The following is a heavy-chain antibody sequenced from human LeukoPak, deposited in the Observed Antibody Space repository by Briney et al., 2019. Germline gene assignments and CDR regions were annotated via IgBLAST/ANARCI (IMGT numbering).Heavy chain of an antibody. Sequence: GESLKISCKGSGYSFNTYWIGWVRQMPVKGLEWMGIIYPGDSDTKYSQPFQGQVTISADKSISTAYLQWSSLKASDTAMYYCARPQAFGLTSMNALDIWGQGTMVTVS. J-gene: IGHJ3*02. V-gene: IGHV5-51*01. CDR1: GYSFNTYW. CDR2: IYPGDSDT. D-gene: IGHD3-16*01. CDR3: ARPQAFGLTSMNALDI.